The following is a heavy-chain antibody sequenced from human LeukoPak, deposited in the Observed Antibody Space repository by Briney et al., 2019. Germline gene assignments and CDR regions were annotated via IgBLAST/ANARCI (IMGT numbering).Heavy chain of an antibody. V-gene: IGHV3-23*01. CDR1: GFTFSTYA. J-gene: IGHJ4*02. Sequence: GGSLRLSCAASGFTFSTYAMSWVRQAPGKGLEWVSAISDSGVNAYYADSVKGRFTISRDNSKNTLYLQMNSLRAEDTAVYCRAKNPFMGYGSDYFDDWGQGTLVTVSS. D-gene: IGHD3-10*01. CDR2: ISDSGVNA. CDR3: AKNPFMGYGSDYFDD.